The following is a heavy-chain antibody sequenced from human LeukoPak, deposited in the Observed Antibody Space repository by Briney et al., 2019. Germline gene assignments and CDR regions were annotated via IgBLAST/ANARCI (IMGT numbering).Heavy chain of an antibody. Sequence: PGGSLRLSCAASGFTFSSYWMSWVRRAPGKGLEWVANIKQDGSENYYVDSVKGRFTVSRDNAKSSLYLQMNSLRAEDTALYYCARDLSYWGQGTLVTVSS. D-gene: IGHD3-16*02. J-gene: IGHJ4*02. CDR2: IKQDGSEN. CDR3: ARDLSY. V-gene: IGHV3-7*01. CDR1: GFTFSSYW.